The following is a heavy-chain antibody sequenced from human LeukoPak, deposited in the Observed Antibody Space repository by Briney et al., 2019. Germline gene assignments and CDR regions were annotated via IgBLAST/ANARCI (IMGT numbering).Heavy chain of an antibody. Sequence: SVKVSCKASGGTFSSYAISWVRQAPGQGLEWMGGITPIFGTANYAQKFQGRVTITADESTSTACMELSSLRSEDTAVYYCARSSGYLNWFDPWGQGTLVTVSS. CDR1: GGTFSSYA. J-gene: IGHJ5*02. CDR3: ARSSGYLNWFDP. D-gene: IGHD3-22*01. V-gene: IGHV1-69*13. CDR2: ITPIFGTA.